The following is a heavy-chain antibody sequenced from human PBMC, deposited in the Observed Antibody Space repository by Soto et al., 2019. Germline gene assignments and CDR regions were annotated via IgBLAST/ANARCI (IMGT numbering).Heavy chain of an antibody. Sequence: GGSLTLSCAASGFTFSSYGMHWVRQAPGKGLEWVAVIWYDGSNKYYADSVKGRFTISRDKSKNTLYLQMNSLRAEDTAVYYCARTLEQLVPYYYYYGMDVWGQGTTVTVSS. J-gene: IGHJ6*02. V-gene: IGHV3-33*01. CDR2: IWYDGSNK. D-gene: IGHD6-13*01. CDR1: GFTFSSYG. CDR3: ARTLEQLVPYYYYYGMDV.